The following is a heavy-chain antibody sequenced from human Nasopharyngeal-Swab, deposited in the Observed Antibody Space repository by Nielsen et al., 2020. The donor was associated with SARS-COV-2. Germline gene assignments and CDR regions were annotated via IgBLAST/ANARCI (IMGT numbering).Heavy chain of an antibody. Sequence: GGSLRLSCAASGFTFSSYSMNWVRQAPGKGLEWVSSISSSSSYIYYADSVKGRFTTSRDNAKNSLYLQMNSLRAEDTAVYYCARCLYDSSGYDEILFDYWGQGTLVTVSS. D-gene: IGHD3-22*01. V-gene: IGHV3-21*01. CDR3: ARCLYDSSGYDEILFDY. J-gene: IGHJ4*02. CDR1: GFTFSSYS. CDR2: ISSSSSYI.